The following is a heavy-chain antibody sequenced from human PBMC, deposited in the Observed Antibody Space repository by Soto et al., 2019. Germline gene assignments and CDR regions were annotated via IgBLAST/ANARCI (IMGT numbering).Heavy chain of an antibody. CDR3: TIEARGAKAADP. J-gene: IGHJ5*01. V-gene: IGHV1-69*17. D-gene: IGHD6-25*01. CDR1: GDTFNSYV. CDR2: IIPIIGVT. Sequence: QVQLVQSGAEVKRPGSSVKVSCESSGDTFNSYVISWVRQAPGQGLEWMGGIIPIIGVTHYAQKFQGRVTISALSSTCTAYMEFTNLGFEHTALYCCTIEARGAKAADPWGQGTLVTLPS.